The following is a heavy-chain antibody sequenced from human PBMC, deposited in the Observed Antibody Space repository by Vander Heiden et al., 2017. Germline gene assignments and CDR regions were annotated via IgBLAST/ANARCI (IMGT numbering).Heavy chain of an antibody. J-gene: IGHJ4*02. D-gene: IGHD3-16*02. V-gene: IGHV4-34*01. CDR3: ARGGDYVWGSYRYYFDY. CDR1: GGSFSGYY. Sequence: QVQLQQWCAGLLKPSETLSLTCAVYGGSFSGYYWSWIRQPPGKGLEWIGEINHSGSTNYNPSLKSRVTISVDTSKNQFSLKLSSVTAADTAVYYCARGGDYVWGSYRYYFDYWGQGTLVTVSS. CDR2: INHSGST.